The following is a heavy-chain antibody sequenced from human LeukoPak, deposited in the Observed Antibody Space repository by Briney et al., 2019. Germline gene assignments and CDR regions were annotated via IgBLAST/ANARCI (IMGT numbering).Heavy chain of an antibody. CDR1: GFTFTDYW. J-gene: IGHJ4*01. CDR2: IKEDGSDK. V-gene: IGHV3-7*01. Sequence: GGSLRLSCAASGFTFTDYWMNWVRQAPGKGLEWVANIKEDGSDKKHVDSVKGRFTISRDNAKNSLYVQMNSLRVEDTAVYYCVRGERGERPNYWGQGTLVTVSS. D-gene: IGHD3-16*01. CDR3: VRGERGERPNY.